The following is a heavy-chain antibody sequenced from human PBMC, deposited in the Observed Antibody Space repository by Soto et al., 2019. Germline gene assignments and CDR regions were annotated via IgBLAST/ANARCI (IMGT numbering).Heavy chain of an antibody. J-gene: IGHJ6*02. V-gene: IGHV3-23*01. CDR3: AKDYSSSWYAHHDYYYYGMDV. CDR2: ISGSGGST. D-gene: IGHD6-13*01. Sequence: PGGSLRLSCAASGFTFSSYAMSWVRQAPGKGLEWVSAISGSGGSTYYADSVKGRFTISRDNSKNTLYPQMNSLRAEDTAVYYCAKDYSSSWYAHHDYYYYGMDVWGQGTTVTVSS. CDR1: GFTFSSYA.